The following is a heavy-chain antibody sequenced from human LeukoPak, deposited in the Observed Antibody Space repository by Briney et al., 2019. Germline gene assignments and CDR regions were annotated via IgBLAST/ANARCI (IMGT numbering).Heavy chain of an antibody. V-gene: IGHV3-23*01. Sequence: NPGGSLRLSCAASGFTFSSYAMSWVRQAPGKGLEWVSAISGSGGSTYYADSVKGGFTISRDNSKNTLYLQMNSLRAEDTAVYYCAKDTTVAGSAFDIWGQGTMVTVSS. CDR3: AKDTTVAGSAFDI. CDR1: GFTFSSYA. J-gene: IGHJ3*02. D-gene: IGHD6-19*01. CDR2: ISGSGGST.